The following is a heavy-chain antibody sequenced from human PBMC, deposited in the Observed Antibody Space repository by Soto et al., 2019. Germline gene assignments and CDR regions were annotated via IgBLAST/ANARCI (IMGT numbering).Heavy chain of an antibody. CDR2: ISGSGGST. V-gene: IGHV3-23*01. D-gene: IGHD3-3*01. CDR1: A. Sequence: AMSRVLQAPGKGLEWVSAISGSGGSTYYADSVKGRFTISRDNSKNTLYLQMNSLRAEDTAVYYCAKEIRFTCSDPWRQGTLVTVSS. J-gene: IGHJ5*02. CDR3: AKEIRFTCSDP.